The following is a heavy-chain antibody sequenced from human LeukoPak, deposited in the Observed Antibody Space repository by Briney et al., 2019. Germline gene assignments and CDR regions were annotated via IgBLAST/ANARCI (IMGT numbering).Heavy chain of an antibody. V-gene: IGHV4-61*02. CDR3: ARENYYDSSGLAL. Sequence: SETLSLTCSVSGDSISRRSSYWTWIRQPAGRGLEWIGRIYTSGSTNYNPSLKSRVTISVDTSKNQFSLKLSSVTAADTAVYYCARENYYDSSGLALWGQGTLVTVSS. J-gene: IGHJ4*02. CDR2: IYTSGST. D-gene: IGHD3-22*01. CDR1: GDSISRRSSY.